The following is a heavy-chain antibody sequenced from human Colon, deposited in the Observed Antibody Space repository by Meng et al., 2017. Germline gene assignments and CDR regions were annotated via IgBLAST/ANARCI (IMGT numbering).Heavy chain of an antibody. V-gene: IGHV4-30-4*01. CDR3: ARVPHPDYSNYGWSFDY. CDR1: GGSISSGDYY. J-gene: IGHJ4*02. D-gene: IGHD4-11*01. Sequence: QVQLQESGPGLVKPSQTLSLTCTFSGGSISSGDYYWSWIRQPPGKGLEWIGYIYYSGSTYYNPSLKSRVTISVDTSKNQFSLKLSSVTAADTAVYYCARVPHPDYSNYGWSFDYWGQGTLVTVSS. CDR2: IYYSGST.